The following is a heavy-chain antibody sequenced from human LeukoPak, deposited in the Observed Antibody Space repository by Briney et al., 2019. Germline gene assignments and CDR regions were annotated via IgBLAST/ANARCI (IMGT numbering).Heavy chain of an antibody. Sequence: GGSLRLSCAASGLTFGLYSMTWVRQAPGKGLEWVSLIDSNSNFMNYADSVKGRFTISRDNSKNTLYLQMNSLRAEDTAVYYCAKDPPVHSSSWYVTPDYWGQGTLVTVSS. D-gene: IGHD6-13*01. CDR3: AKDPPVHSSSWYVTPDY. V-gene: IGHV3-21*04. CDR1: GLTFGLYS. CDR2: IDSNSNFM. J-gene: IGHJ4*02.